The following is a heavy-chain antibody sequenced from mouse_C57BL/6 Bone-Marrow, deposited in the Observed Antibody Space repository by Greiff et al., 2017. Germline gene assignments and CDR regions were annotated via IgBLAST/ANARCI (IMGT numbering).Heavy chain of an antibody. CDR2: IDPENGDT. Sequence: EVQLQQSGAELVRPGASVKLSCTASGFNIKDDYMHWVKQRPEQGLEWIGWIDPENGDTEYASKFQGKATITADTSSNTAYLQRSSLTSEDTAVYYCSLYYDYAWFAYWGQGTLVTVSA. CDR1: GFNIKDDY. J-gene: IGHJ3*01. V-gene: IGHV14-4*01. CDR3: SLYYDYAWFAY. D-gene: IGHD2-4*01.